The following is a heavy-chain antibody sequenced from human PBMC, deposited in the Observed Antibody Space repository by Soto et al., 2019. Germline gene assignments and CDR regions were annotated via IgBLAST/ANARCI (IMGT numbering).Heavy chain of an antibody. J-gene: IGHJ4*02. Sequence: QVQLQESGPGLVKPSETLSLTCTVSGGSITSYYWSWIRQPPGKGLEWNVYVFHSGITGYDPSLKRRVTISVDASKNLFSLKLISVTAADTAVYYCARDQNGSPYFDYWGQGTLVTVSS. D-gene: IGHD1-26*01. CDR1: GGSITSYY. CDR3: ARDQNGSPYFDY. V-gene: IGHV4-59*01. CDR2: VFHSGIT.